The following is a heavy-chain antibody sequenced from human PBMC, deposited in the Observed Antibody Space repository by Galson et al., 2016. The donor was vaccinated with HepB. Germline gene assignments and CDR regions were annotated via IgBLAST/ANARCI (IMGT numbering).Heavy chain of an antibody. V-gene: IGHV3-23*01. CDR3: AKTHYPYYSDITAYYGDY. J-gene: IGHJ4*02. CDR2: ISGLTGST. CDR1: GFTFSSYA. D-gene: IGHD3-22*01. Sequence: SLRLSCAASGFTFSSYAMNWVRQAPGKGLEWVSTISGLTGSTYYADSVKGRFTISSDNSKNTPYLQMNSLRDEDTAVYYCAKTHYPYYSDITAYYGDYWGQGTLVTVSS.